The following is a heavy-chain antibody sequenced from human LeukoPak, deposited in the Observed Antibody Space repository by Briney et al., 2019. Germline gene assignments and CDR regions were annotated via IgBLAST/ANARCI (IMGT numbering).Heavy chain of an antibody. V-gene: IGHV3-53*01. D-gene: IGHD1-1*01. CDR3: ARGHNWNDRGAFDI. CDR1: GFTVSSNY. CDR2: IYSGGST. Sequence: GGSLRVSCAASGFTVSSNYMSWVRQAPGKRLEWVSSIYSGGSTYYADSVKGRFTISRDSSKNTLYLQMSSLRAEDTAVYYCARGHNWNDRGAFDIWGQGTMVTVSS. J-gene: IGHJ3*02.